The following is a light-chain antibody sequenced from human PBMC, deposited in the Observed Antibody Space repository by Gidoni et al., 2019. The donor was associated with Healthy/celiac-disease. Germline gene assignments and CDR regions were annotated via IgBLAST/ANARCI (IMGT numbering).Light chain of an antibody. CDR1: QSISSS. J-gene: IGKJ1*01. CDR3: QQSYSTPPT. Sequence: DIQMTQSPSALSASVGDRVTITCRASQSISSSLNWYQQKPGKAPKLLIYAASSLQSGVPSRFSGSGSGTDFTLTISRLQPEDFATYYCQQSYSTPPTFGQGTKVEIK. V-gene: IGKV1-39*01. CDR2: AAS.